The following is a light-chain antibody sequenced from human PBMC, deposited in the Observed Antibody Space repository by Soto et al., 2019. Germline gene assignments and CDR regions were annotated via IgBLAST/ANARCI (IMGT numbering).Light chain of an antibody. CDR3: QQYDNLPLT. J-gene: IGKJ3*01. V-gene: IGKV3-15*01. CDR1: QSVGSN. CDR2: GAS. Sequence: ERVMTQSPATLSVSPGERATLSCGASQSVGSNLAWYQQKPGQAPRLLIFGASSRATGVPARFSGSGSGTEFTLTINSLQSEDFDVYFCQQYDNLPLTFGPGTKVDIK.